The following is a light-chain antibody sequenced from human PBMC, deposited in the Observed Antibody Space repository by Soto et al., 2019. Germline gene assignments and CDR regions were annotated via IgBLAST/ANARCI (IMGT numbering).Light chain of an antibody. CDR2: DAS. Sequence: EIVMTQSPATLSVSPGERATLSCRASQSVGSVLAWYQQKPGQAPRLLIYDASTRATGIPARFSGSGSGTEFTLPISSLQPEDFAVYYCQQYHNWPPITFGGGTKVEIK. V-gene: IGKV3-15*01. CDR1: QSVGSV. CDR3: QQYHNWPPIT. J-gene: IGKJ4*01.